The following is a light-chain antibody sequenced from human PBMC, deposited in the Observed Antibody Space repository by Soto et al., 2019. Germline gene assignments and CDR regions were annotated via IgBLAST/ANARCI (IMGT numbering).Light chain of an antibody. Sequence: DIQMTQSPSTLSASVGDRVTITCRASQSVTNWLAWYQQKPGKAPNLLIYDASRLQSGIPSRFICSGSGTEFTLTISSLQPDDFATYYCQQYTTYPYTFGQGNKLEIK. J-gene: IGKJ2*01. CDR1: QSVTNW. CDR3: QQYTTYPYT. CDR2: DAS. V-gene: IGKV1-5*01.